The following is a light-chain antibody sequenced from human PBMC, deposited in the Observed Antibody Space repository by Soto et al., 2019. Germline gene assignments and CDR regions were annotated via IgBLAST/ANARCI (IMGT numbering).Light chain of an antibody. J-gene: IGLJ3*02. V-gene: IGLV1-51*01. CDR3: GTWDTSLRSEGV. CDR1: SSNIGNNY. Sequence: QSALTQPPSVSAAPGQTVTISCSGSSSNIGNNYVSWYQQFPGTAPKLLIYDNNKRPSGIPDRFSGSKSGTSATLVITGLQTGDEADYYCGTWDTSLRSEGVFGGGTKVTVL. CDR2: DNN.